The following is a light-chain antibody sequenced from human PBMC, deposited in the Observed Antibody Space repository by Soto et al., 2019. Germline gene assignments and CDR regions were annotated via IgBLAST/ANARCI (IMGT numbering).Light chain of an antibody. Sequence: ETLMTQSPANLSLSPLETXTLXVTARQSISNYLAWYQQKPGQAPRLLIYGASNRATGIPDRFSGSGSGTDFTLTISRLEPEDFAVYYCQQYDSSPRTFGQGTKVDIK. CDR3: QQYDSSPRT. V-gene: IGKV3-20*01. J-gene: IGKJ1*01. CDR2: GAS. CDR1: QSISNY.